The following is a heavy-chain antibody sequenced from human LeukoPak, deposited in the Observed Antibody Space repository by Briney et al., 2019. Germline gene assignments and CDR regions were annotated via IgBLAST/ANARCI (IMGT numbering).Heavy chain of an antibody. CDR2: ISYDGSNK. J-gene: IGHJ4*02. CDR1: GFTFSSYA. CDR3: ARGICSSTSCSRPFDY. D-gene: IGHD2-2*01. Sequence: GGSLRLSCAASGFTFSSYAMSWVRQAPGKGLEWVAVISYDGSNKYYADSVKGRFTISRDNSKNTLYLQMNSLRAEDTAVYYCARGICSSTSCSRPFDYWGQGTLVTVSS. V-gene: IGHV3-30-3*01.